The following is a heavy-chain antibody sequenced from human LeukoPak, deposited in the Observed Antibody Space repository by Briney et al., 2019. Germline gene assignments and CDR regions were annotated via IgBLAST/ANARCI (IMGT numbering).Heavy chain of an antibody. Sequence: PGGSLRLSCAASGFTFSSHAMSWVRQTPGKGLEWVSSMNADSSNTHYADSMKGRFTISRDNSKNMLYLQMNSLRVDDTAVYFCAYYDSSGYYYGRLRYWGQGTPVTVSS. CDR1: GFTFSSHA. V-gene: IGHV3-23*01. D-gene: IGHD3-22*01. J-gene: IGHJ4*02. CDR2: MNADSSNT. CDR3: AYYDSSGYYYGRLRY.